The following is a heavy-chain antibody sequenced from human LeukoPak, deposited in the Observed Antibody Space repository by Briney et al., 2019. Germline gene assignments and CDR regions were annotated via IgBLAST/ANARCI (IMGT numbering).Heavy chain of an antibody. CDR3: ARDPEWPPTPPIDGFDI. J-gene: IGHJ3*02. V-gene: IGHV3-74*01. Sequence: GGSLRLSCAVSGFTFRDHWMHWVRQAPGKGLVWVSGINVDGSDRRYADSVKGRFTISRDNAENTMYLQMNSLRAEDTAVYYCARDPEWPPTPPIDGFDIWGQGTMVTVSS. CDR1: GFTFRDHW. D-gene: IGHD2-15*01. CDR2: INVDGSDR.